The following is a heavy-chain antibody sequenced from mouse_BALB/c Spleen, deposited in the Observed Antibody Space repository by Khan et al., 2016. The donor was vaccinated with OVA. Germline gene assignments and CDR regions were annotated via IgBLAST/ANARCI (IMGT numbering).Heavy chain of an antibody. Sequence: EVQLKESGPELVRPGASVKISCKASGYSFTGYFMNWVMQSHGKSLEWIGRINPHIGETFYNQRFKDKATLTVDESSSTAHMELRSLASEDSAVYYCREIYRCDFDYWGQGTTLTVSS. CDR2: INPHIGET. V-gene: IGHV1-20*02. CDR3: REIYRCDFDY. J-gene: IGHJ2*01. CDR1: GYSFTGYF. D-gene: IGHD2-1*01.